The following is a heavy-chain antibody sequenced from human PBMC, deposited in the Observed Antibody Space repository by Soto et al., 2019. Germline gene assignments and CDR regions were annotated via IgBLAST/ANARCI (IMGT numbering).Heavy chain of an antibody. Sequence: EVQLVESGGGLVRPGGSLRLSCAASGFTFSYYWMHWVRQAPGKGLVWVSRIHSDGSSTTYAAFVKGRFIISRDNARNTVDLQMNSVRVEDTAGYNCARGDRGAFDLWGQGTVVTVSS. V-gene: IGHV3-74*01. CDR3: ARGDRGAFDL. J-gene: IGHJ3*01. D-gene: IGHD1-26*01. CDR1: GFTFSYYW. CDR2: IHSDGSST.